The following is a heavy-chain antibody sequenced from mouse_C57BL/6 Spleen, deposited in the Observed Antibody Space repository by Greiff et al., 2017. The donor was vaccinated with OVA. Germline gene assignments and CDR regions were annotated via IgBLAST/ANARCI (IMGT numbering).Heavy chain of an antibody. V-gene: IGHV7-3*01. D-gene: IGHD2-1*01. CDR1: GFTFTDYY. J-gene: IGHJ2*01. Sequence: EVQRVESGGGLVQPGGSLSLSCAASGFTFTDYYMSWVRQPPGKALEWLGFIRNKANGYTTEYSASVKGRFTISRDNSQSILYLQMNDLRAEDSATYYCARGENYGTPFDYWGQGTTLTVSS. CDR3: ARGENYGTPFDY. CDR2: IRNKANGYTT.